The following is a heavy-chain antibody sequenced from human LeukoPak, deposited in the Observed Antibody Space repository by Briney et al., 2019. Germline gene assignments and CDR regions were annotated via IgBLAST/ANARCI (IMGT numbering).Heavy chain of an antibody. CDR1: GFTVSSNY. J-gene: IGHJ4*02. D-gene: IGHD3-9*01. CDR3: ARLHYDVLTGPFDY. CDR2: IYSGGAT. Sequence: PGGSLRLSCAASGFTVSSNYMSWVRQAPGKGLEWVSIIYSGGATFYADSVKGRFTISRENSKNTLWLQMNSLRAEDTAVYHCARLHYDVLTGPFDYWGQGTLVTVSS. V-gene: IGHV3-53*01.